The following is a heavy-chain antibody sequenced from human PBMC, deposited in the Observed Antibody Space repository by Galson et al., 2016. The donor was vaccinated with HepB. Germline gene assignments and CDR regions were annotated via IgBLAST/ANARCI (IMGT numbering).Heavy chain of an antibody. V-gene: IGHV5-10-1*01. CDR2: IDPSDSNT. CDR1: GYRFTGYW. CDR3: ARHYSGGYSGFDSH. J-gene: IGHJ1*01. D-gene: IGHD5-12*01. Sequence: QSGAEVKKPGESLRISCKGSGYRFTGYWLSWVRQTPGKGLEWVGRIDPSDSNTDYGPSFQGHVTISVDQSVNTVYLYWSRLRASDSGVYFCARHYSGGYSGFDSHWGQGTLVTVSS.